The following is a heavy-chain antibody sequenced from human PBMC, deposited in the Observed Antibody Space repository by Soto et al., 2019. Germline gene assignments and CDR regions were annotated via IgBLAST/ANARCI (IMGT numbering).Heavy chain of an antibody. V-gene: IGHV3-30*03. CDR1: GFTFSTFG. CDR2: ISSDASNK. Sequence: QVHLVESGGGVVQPGRSLRLSCAASGFTFSTFGMHWVRQAPDKGLEWVALISSDASNKYYADSVKGRFTISRDNSKNTLYLQMNSLRGEDTAVYYCARLRAPSYFGSGPDVWGEGTTVTVSS. CDR3: ARLRAPSYFGSGPDV. J-gene: IGHJ6*04. D-gene: IGHD3-10*01.